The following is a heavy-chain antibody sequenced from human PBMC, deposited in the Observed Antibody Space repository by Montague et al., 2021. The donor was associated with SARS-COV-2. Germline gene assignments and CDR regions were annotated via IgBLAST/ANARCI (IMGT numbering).Heavy chain of an antibody. J-gene: IGHJ4*02. Sequence: ETLSLTCTVPGYSINSNYYWCWIRQPPGKGLEWIGCSYHSGTTHYHPSLKSRVTISLDTSNNHFSLNVTSVTAADTAVYYCARAPYYGPGKPYQFDYWGRGTLVTVSS. CDR1: GYSINSNYY. CDR3: ARAPYYGPGKPYQFDY. V-gene: IGHV4-38-2*02. CDR2: SYHSGTT. D-gene: IGHD3-10*01.